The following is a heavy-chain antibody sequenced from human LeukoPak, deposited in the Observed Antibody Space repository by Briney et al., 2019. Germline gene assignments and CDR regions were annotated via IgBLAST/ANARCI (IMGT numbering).Heavy chain of an antibody. CDR3: ASDHGDGDYLSYFGY. J-gene: IGHJ4*02. CDR1: GFTFSSYA. Sequence: PGGSLRLSCAASGFTFSSYAMSWVRQAPGKGLEWVSAISGSGGSTYYADSVKGRYTISRDNSKNTLYLQMNSLRAEDTAVYYCASDHGDGDYLSYFGYWGQGTLVTVSS. V-gene: IGHV3-23*01. CDR2: ISGSGGST. D-gene: IGHD4-17*01.